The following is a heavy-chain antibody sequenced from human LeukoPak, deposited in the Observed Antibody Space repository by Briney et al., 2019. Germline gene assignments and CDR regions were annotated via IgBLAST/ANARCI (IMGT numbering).Heavy chain of an antibody. CDR1: GFIFSNHA. D-gene: IGHD2-15*01. CDR3: ARGFIVVVIAATLSGVLDY. Sequence: GGSLRLSCAASGFIFSNHAMHWVRQAPGKGLEWVAVISYDGSNTYYADSVKGRFTIPRDNSKNTLYLQMNSLRAEDTAVYYCARGFIVVVIAATLSGVLDYWGQGTLVTVSS. V-gene: IGHV3-30-3*01. J-gene: IGHJ4*02. CDR2: ISYDGSNT.